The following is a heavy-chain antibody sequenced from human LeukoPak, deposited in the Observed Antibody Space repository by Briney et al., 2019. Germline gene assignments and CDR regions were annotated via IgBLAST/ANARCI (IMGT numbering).Heavy chain of an antibody. J-gene: IGHJ4*02. V-gene: IGHV3-23*01. D-gene: IGHD2-2*01. CDR2: ISGSGGST. Sequence: GGSLRLSCAAFGFTFSSYAMSWVRQAPGKGLEWVSAISGSGGSTYYADSVKGRFTISRDNSKNTLYLQMNSLRAEDTAVYYCATITGTYCSSTSCSYYFDYWGQGTLVTVSS. CDR1: GFTFSSYA. CDR3: ATITGTYCSSTSCSYYFDY.